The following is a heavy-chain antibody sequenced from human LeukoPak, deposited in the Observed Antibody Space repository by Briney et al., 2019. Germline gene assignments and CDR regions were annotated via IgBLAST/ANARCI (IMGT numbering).Heavy chain of an antibody. Sequence: GASVTVSFMSSGYTFTDYYMHWVRQAPGQGLEGMGWIKNHNGGRNYAHKFQDRVTMTRDTSLSTAYMELSRLRSDDTAVYYCARRLYAAFGDYWGQGTLVTVSS. CDR2: IKNHNGGR. CDR3: ARRLYAAFGDY. D-gene: IGHD3-10*01. V-gene: IGHV1-2*02. CDR1: GYTFTDYY. J-gene: IGHJ4*02.